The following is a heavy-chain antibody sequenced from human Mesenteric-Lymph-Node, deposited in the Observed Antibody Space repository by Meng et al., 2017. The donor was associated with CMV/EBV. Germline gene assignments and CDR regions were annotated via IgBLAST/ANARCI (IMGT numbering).Heavy chain of an antibody. CDR3: AREKVDYYGSGSKYYFDY. J-gene: IGHJ4*02. Sequence: SETLSLTCTVSIDSIGSSSYYWGWIRQPPGKGLEWIGEINHSGSTNYNPSLKSRVTISVDTSKNQFSLKLNSVTAADTAVYYCAREKVDYYGSGSKYYFDYWGQGTLVT. CDR2: INHSGST. V-gene: IGHV4-39*07. D-gene: IGHD3-10*01. CDR1: IDSIGSSSYY.